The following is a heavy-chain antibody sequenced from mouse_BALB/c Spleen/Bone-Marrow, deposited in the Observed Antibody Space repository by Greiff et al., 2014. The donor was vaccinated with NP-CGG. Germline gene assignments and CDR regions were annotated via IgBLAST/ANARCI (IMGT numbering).Heavy chain of an antibody. CDR2: INPGSGGT. Sequence: QVQLQQSGAELVRPETSVKVSCKASGYAFTNYLIEWVKQRPGQGLEWIGMINPGSGGTNYNEKFKGKATLTADKSSSTAYMQLSSLTSDDSAVYFCARRDGSYFDYWGQGTTLTVSS. J-gene: IGHJ2*01. CDR3: ARRDGSYFDY. CDR1: GYAFTNYL. V-gene: IGHV1-54*01. D-gene: IGHD3-3*01.